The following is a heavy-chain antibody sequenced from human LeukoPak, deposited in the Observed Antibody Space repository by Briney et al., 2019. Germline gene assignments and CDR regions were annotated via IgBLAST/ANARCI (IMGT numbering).Heavy chain of an antibody. D-gene: IGHD6-13*01. V-gene: IGHV3-7*01. Sequence: GGPLRLSCAASGFTFSGYWMSWVRQAPGKGLEWVANINQDGSEKYYVDSVKGRFTISRDNAKNSLFLQMGSLRVEDTAVYYCARESTAGYNSSWYGFRNWGQGTLVSVSS. J-gene: IGHJ1*01. CDR2: INQDGSEK. CDR3: ARESTAGYNSSWYGFRN. CDR1: GFTFSGYW.